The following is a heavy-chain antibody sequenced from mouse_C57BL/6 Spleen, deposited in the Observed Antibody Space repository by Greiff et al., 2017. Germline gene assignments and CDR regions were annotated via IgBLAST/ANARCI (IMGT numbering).Heavy chain of an antibody. V-gene: IGHV1-50*01. D-gene: IGHD4-1*01. Sequence: QVQLQQPGAELVKPGASVKLSCKASGYTFTSYWMQWVKQRPGQGLEWIGEIDPSDSYTNSNQKFKGKATLTVDASSSTAYMQLSSLRSKDSAVYCCARRNWGVIRYWGQSTTLTVSS. CDR3: ARRNWGVIRY. J-gene: IGHJ2*01. CDR2: IDPSDSYT. CDR1: GYTFTSYW.